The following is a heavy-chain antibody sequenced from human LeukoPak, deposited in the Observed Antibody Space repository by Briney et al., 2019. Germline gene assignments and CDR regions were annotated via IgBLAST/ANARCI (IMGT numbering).Heavy chain of an antibody. D-gene: IGHD1-26*01. Sequence: PSETLSLSCTVSGASISSYYWSWIRQPAGKGLEWIGRIYASGSTNYNPSLKSRVTMSVDTSKNQFSLKLSSVTAADTAVYYCASYSGSYAYYGYWGEGNLVTVSS. CDR2: IYASGST. CDR1: GASISSYY. V-gene: IGHV4-4*07. CDR3: ASYSGSYAYYGY. J-gene: IGHJ4*02.